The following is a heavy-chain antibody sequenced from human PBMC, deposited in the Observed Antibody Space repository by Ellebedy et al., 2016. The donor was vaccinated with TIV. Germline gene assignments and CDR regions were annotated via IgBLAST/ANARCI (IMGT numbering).Heavy chain of an antibody. J-gene: IGHJ4*02. CDR3: ARDSRSWGGLDY. CDR1: GGSISSGGYY. V-gene: IGHV4-31*03. CDR2: ILYSGNT. D-gene: IGHD3-3*01. Sequence: MPSETLSLTCRVSGGSISSGGYYWTWIRHHPGKGLEWIGYILYSGNTYYNPSLKSRITISEDASKNQFSLKLTSVTAADTAVYYCARDSRSWGGLDYWGPGSLVTVSS.